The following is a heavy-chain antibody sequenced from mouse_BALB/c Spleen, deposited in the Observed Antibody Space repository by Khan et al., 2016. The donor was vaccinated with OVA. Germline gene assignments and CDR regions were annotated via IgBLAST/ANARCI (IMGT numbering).Heavy chain of an antibody. CDR1: GYAFTSYL. CDR2: INPGNGIT. D-gene: IGHD3-1*01. V-gene: IGHV1-54*01. CDR3: ARSQLELRFDY. Sequence: QVQLQQSGAELVGPGTSVKVSCKASGYAFTSYLIEWVNQRPGQGLEWIGLINPGNGITNYNEKFRGKATLTADKSSTTAYMQFSSLTSDDSAVYFCARSQLELRFDYWGQGTTLTVSS. J-gene: IGHJ2*01.